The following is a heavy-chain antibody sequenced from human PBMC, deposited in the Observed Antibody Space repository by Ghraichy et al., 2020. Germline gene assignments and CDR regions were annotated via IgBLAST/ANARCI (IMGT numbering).Heavy chain of an antibody. Sequence: GESLNISCQGSGNSFTNYWIAWVRQMPGKGLEWMGIIYPGDSDTKYSPSFQGHVTMSADKSITTAYLQWSSLKASDTAIYYCARQTGTAGTTTGDVDSWGPGTRVTVSS. CDR3: ARQTGTAGTTTGDVDS. V-gene: IGHV5-51*01. CDR2: IYPGDSDT. J-gene: IGHJ4*02. CDR1: GNSFTNYW. D-gene: IGHD1-14*01.